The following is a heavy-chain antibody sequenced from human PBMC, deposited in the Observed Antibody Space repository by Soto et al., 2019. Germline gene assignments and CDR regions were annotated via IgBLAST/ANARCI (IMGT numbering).Heavy chain of an antibody. CDR1: GFTFSSYW. CDR3: AKHPSVIYRGYFQH. D-gene: IGHD2-21*01. CDR2: INSDGSST. J-gene: IGHJ1*01. V-gene: IGHV3-74*01. Sequence: GGSLRVSCAASGFTFSSYWMHWVRQAPGKGLVWVSRINSDGSSTSYADSVKGRFTISRDNSKNTLYLQMNSLRAEDTAVYYCAKHPSVIYRGYFQHWGQGTLVTVSS.